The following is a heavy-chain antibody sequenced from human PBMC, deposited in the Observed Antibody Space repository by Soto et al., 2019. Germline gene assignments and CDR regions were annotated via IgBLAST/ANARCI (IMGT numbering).Heavy chain of an antibody. Sequence: GTSVKVSCEACGGSFSSYAISWVRQAPGQGLEWMGGIIPIFGTANYAQKFQGRVTITADESTSTAYMELSSLRSEDTAVYYCARDVGIAARPTYYYYYYGMDVWGQGTTVTVSS. CDR3: ARDVGIAARPTYYYYYYGMDV. CDR1: GGSFSSYA. D-gene: IGHD6-6*01. J-gene: IGHJ6*02. CDR2: IIPIFGTA. V-gene: IGHV1-69*13.